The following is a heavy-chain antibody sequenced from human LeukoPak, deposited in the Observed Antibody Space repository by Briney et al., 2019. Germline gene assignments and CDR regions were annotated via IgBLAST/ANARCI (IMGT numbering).Heavy chain of an antibody. Sequence: GRSLRLSCAASGFTFSNYGMHWVRQAPGKGLEWLAVVWYDDAVKNYADSVKGRFTISRDNSENTVYLQMNSLRADDTAVYYCANNWNMDCWGQGTLVIVSS. CDR3: ANNWNMDC. D-gene: IGHD1-1*01. CDR1: GFTFSNYG. V-gene: IGHV3-33*06. J-gene: IGHJ4*02. CDR2: VWYDDAVK.